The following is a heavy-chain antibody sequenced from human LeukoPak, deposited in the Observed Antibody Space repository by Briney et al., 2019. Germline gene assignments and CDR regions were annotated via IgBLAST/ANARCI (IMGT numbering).Heavy chain of an antibody. CDR2: INHSGST. Sequence: SETLSLTCAVYGGSFSNYYWSWIRQPPGKGLEWIGEINHSGSTNYNPSLKSRVTISVDTSKNQFSLKLSSVTAADTAVYYCARQFHSGLDIWGQGTMVTVSS. CDR3: ARQFHSGLDI. V-gene: IGHV4-34*01. CDR1: GGSFSNYY. D-gene: IGHD1-26*01. J-gene: IGHJ3*02.